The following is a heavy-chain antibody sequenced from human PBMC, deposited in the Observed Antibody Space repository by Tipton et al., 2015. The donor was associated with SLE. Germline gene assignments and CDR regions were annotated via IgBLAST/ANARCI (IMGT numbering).Heavy chain of an antibody. CDR3: ARLRSIDYMDV. V-gene: IGHV5-51*03. CDR2: IYPADSDS. Sequence: QLVQSGAAVKKPGESLKISCKGSGYNFTNYWIGWVRQMPGKGLECMGIIYPADSDSRYSPSFQGQVTISADKSISTAYLQWGSLKASDTATYYCARLRSIDYMDVWGKGTTVTVSS. D-gene: IGHD3-3*01. CDR1: GYNFTNYW. J-gene: IGHJ6*03.